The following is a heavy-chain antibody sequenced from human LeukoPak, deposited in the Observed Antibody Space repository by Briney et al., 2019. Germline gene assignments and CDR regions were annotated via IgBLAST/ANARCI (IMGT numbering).Heavy chain of an antibody. J-gene: IGHJ6*03. CDR1: GFTFSSYT. V-gene: IGHV3-48*01. CDR3: ARFAAGGSYYYYMDV. CDR2: IGTSSTTI. Sequence: GGSLRLSCAASGFTFSSYTMNWVRQPPGKGLEWVSNIGTSSTTIYYADSVKGRFAISRDNAKNSLYLQMNSLRADDTAVYYCARFAAGGSYYYYMDVWGKGTTVTVSS. D-gene: IGHD6-25*01.